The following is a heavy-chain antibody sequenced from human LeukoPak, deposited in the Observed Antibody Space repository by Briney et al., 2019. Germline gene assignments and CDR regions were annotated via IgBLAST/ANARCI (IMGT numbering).Heavy chain of an antibody. CDR3: AKDQEAVHAPFDY. J-gene: IGHJ4*02. Sequence: PSETLSLTCAVYGGSFSGYYWSWIRQPPGKGLEWIGEINHSGSTNYNPSLKSRVTISVDTSKNQFSLKLSSVTAADTAVYYCAKDQEAVHAPFDYWGQGTLVTVSS. CDR1: GGSFSGYY. D-gene: IGHD6-19*01. V-gene: IGHV4-34*01. CDR2: INHSGST.